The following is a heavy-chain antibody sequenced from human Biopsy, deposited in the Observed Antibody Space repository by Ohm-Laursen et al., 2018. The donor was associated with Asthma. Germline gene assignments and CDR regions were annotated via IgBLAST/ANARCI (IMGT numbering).Heavy chain of an antibody. Sequence: SETLSLTCAVYGGSFRGYYWTWIRQPPGKGLEWLGYIYYTGSDNYNPSLKGRVTISVDTSKNQFSLRLNSVTAADTAVYYCARGPNYHGSGRAPIGMDVWGQGTTVTVSS. V-gene: IGHV4-59*01. J-gene: IGHJ6*02. D-gene: IGHD3-10*01. CDR2: IYYTGSD. CDR3: ARGPNYHGSGRAPIGMDV. CDR1: GGSFRGYY.